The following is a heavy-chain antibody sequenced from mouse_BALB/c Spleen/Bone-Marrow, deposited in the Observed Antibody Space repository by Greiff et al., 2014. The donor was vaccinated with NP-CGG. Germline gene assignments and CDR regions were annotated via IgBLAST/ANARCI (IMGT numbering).Heavy chain of an antibody. CDR1: GYTFTDYN. J-gene: IGHJ2*01. CDR3: ARSRGTTATTYYFDY. Sequence: EVHLVESGPELVKPGASVKISCKASGYTFTDYNMHWVKQSHGKSLEWIVYIYPHNGGNGYNQKFKNKATLTVDSSSSTAYMELRSLTSEDSAVYYCARSRGTTATTYYFDYWGQGTTLTVSS. D-gene: IGHD1-2*01. CDR2: IYPHNGGN. V-gene: IGHV1S29*02.